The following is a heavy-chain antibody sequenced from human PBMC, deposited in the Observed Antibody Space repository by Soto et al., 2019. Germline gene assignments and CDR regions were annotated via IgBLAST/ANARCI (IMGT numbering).Heavy chain of an antibody. D-gene: IGHD6-19*01. CDR3: ARDGGGYSSGWFYYYYGMDV. CDR2: INAGNGNT. V-gene: IGHV1-3*01. CDR1: GYTFTSYA. Sequence: ASVKVSCKASGYTFTSYAMHWVRQAPGQRLEWMGWINAGNGNTKYSQKFQGRVTITRDTSASTAYMELSSLRSEDTAVYYCARDGGGYSSGWFYYYYGMDVWGQGPRSPSP. J-gene: IGHJ6*02.